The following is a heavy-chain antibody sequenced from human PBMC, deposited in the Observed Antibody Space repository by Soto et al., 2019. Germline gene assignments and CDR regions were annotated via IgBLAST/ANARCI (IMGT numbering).Heavy chain of an antibody. CDR3: ARTAYVILTGYRPYYFDY. CDR2: ISSSSSYT. Sequence: QVQLVESGGGLVKPGGSLRLSCAASGFTFSDYYMSWIRQAPGKGLEWVSYISSSSSYTNYADSVKGRFTISRDNAKNSLDLRMNRLRAEDTAVYYCARTAYVILTGYRPYYFDYWGQGTLVTVSS. CDR1: GFTFSDYY. V-gene: IGHV3-11*05. D-gene: IGHD3-9*01. J-gene: IGHJ4*02.